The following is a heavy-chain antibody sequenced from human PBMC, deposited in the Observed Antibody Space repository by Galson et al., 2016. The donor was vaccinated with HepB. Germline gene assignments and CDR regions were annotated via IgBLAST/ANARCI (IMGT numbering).Heavy chain of an antibody. CDR1: GFSFSTYA. V-gene: IGHV3-23*01. CDR3: AKDLGDRLVTVYYYMDA. D-gene: IGHD4-11*01. Sequence: SLRLSCAGSGFSFSTYAMSWVRQAPGKGLEWVSGIRGSGGGIDYADSVKGRFTISRDNSKNTLYLQMSSLRAEDTAVYYCAKDLGDRLVTVYYYMDAWGKGTTVTVSS. J-gene: IGHJ6*03. CDR2: IRGSGGGI.